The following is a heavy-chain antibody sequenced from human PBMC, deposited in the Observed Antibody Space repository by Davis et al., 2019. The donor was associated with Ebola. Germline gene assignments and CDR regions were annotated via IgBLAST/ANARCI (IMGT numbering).Heavy chain of an antibody. CDR2: IYTSGST. D-gene: IGHD6-6*01. CDR1: GGSISSGTYY. Sequence: SETLSLTCSVSGGSISSGTYYWGWIRQPAGKGLEWIGHIYTSGSTNYNPSLKSRVAMSVDTSKNQFSLKLRSVTAADTAVYFCARLSGLFSSSSGALYFDLWGRGTLVSVSS. V-gene: IGHV4-61*09. CDR3: ARLSGLFSSSSGALYFDL. J-gene: IGHJ2*01.